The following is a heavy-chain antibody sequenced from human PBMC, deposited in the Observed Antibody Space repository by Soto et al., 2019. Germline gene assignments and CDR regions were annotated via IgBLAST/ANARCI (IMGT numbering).Heavy chain of an antibody. D-gene: IGHD4-17*01. J-gene: IGHJ6*02. CDR2: IYYTGTI. CDR1: GDSIKSADYL. CDR3: AREGALLYGGNPDYYYTVGV. V-gene: IGHV4-30-4*01. Sequence: SETLSLTCTVSGDSIKSADYLWTWIRQPPGEGLEYIGYIYYTGTISYKPSLQSRAAISLDTSKNQFSLKLSSVTATDTAVYYCAREGALLYGGNPDYYYTVGVWGQGTTVTVSS.